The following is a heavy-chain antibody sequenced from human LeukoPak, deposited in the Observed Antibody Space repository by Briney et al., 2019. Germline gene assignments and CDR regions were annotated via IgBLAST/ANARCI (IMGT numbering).Heavy chain of an antibody. CDR2: INPSGGST. J-gene: IGHJ4*02. CDR3: ARRGSSWYYFDY. D-gene: IGHD6-13*01. CDR1: GFTFSSYA. Sequence: GGSLRLSCAASGFTFSSYAMHWVRQAPGQGLEWMGIINPSGGSTSYAQKFQGRVTMTRDTSTSTVYMELSSLRSEDTAVYYCARRGSSWYYFDYWGQGTLVTVSS. V-gene: IGHV1-46*01.